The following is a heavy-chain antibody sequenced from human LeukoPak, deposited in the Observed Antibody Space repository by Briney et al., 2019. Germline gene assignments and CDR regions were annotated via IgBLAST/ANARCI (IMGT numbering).Heavy chain of an antibody. CDR1: GFTFSSYA. J-gene: IGHJ6*04. CDR2: ISYDGSNK. V-gene: IGHV3-30*01. D-gene: IGHD2-15*01. CDR3: ARGAWKGYCSGGSCYALLNLDV. Sequence: QPGRSLRLSCAASGFTFSSYAMHWVRQAPGKGLEWVAVISYDGSNKYVDSVKGRFTISRDNSKNTLYLQMNSLRAEDTAVYYCARGAWKGYCSGGSCYALLNLDVWGKGTTVTVSS.